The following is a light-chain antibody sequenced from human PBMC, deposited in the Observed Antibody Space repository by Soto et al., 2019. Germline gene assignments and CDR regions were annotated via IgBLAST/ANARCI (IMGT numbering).Light chain of an antibody. V-gene: IGKV3-11*01. CDR1: QSVSNQ. CDR2: DAS. J-gene: IGKJ1*01. CDR3: QQRFNWPPWT. Sequence: EIVLTQSPATLSLSLGDRATLSCRASQSVSNQLAWYQQKPGQAPRLLIYDASNRASGIPARFRGSGSGTDFTLTISSLEPEDFAVYYCQQRFNWPPWTFGQGTKVDIK.